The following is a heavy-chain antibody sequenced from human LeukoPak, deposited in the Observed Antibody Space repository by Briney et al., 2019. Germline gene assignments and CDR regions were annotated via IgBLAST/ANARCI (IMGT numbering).Heavy chain of an antibody. CDR3: ARGRVSSSTWYSTYYYFFYMDF. CDR1: DGSITMYY. CDR2: VDHTGST. Sequence: PSETLSLTCTVSDGSITMYYWTWIRQPPGKGLEWIGYVDHTGSTKFNPSLNGRVSISRDTSKNFFSLRLRSVTAADTAVYFCARGRVSSSTWYSTYYYFFYMDFWGKGTTVTVSS. D-gene: IGHD4-11*01. V-gene: IGHV4-59*01. J-gene: IGHJ6*03.